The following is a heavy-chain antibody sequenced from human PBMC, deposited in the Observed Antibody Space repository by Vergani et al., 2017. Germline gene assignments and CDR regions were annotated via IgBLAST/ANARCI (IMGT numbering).Heavy chain of an antibody. CDR2: IYYSGST. CDR1: GGSISSYY. V-gene: IGHV4-59*12. J-gene: IGHJ6*02. Sequence: QLQLQESGPGLVKPSETLSLTCTVSGGSISSYYWSWIRQPPGKGLEWIGYIYYSGSTNYNPSLKSRVTISVDTSKNQFSLKLSSVTAADTAVYYCARGVRRVDWSITWGYYYYGMDVWGQGTTVTVSS. D-gene: IGHD3/OR15-3a*01. CDR3: ARGVRRVDWSITWGYYYYGMDV.